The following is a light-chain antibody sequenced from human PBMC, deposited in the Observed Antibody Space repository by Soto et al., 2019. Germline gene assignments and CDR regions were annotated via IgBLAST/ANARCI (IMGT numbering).Light chain of an antibody. Sequence: QSALTQPASLSGSPGQSITISCTGTSSDIGAYDYVSWFQQHPGKAPKLMIYEVDKRPSGVPDRFSGSKSGNTASLTVSGLQAEDEADYYCTSYATGDTFPFGGGTKVTVL. CDR3: TSYATGDTFP. CDR1: SSDIGAYDY. J-gene: IGLJ2*01. V-gene: IGLV2-8*01. CDR2: EVD.